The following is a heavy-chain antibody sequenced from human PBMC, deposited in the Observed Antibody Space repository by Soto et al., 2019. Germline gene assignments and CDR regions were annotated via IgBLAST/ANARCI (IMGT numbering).Heavy chain of an antibody. D-gene: IGHD3-3*01. CDR2: INHSGST. V-gene: IGHV4-34*01. J-gene: IGHJ6*02. CDR1: GGSFSGYY. CDR3: ARVRSGGYDFWSGYAFYCYYYGMDV. Sequence: SETLSLTCAVYGGSFSGYYWSWIRQPPGKGLEWIGEINHSGSTNYNPSLKSRVTISVDTSKNQFSLKLSSVTAADTAVYYCARVRSGGYDFWSGYAFYCYYYGMDVWGQGTTVTVSS.